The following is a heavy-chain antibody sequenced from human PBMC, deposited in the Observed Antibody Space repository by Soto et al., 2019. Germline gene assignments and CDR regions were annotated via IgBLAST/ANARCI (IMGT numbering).Heavy chain of an antibody. D-gene: IGHD6-19*01. Sequence: PGESLKISCKGSGYSFTSYWISWVRQMPGKGLEWMGRIDPSDSYTNYSPSFQGHVTISADKSISTAYLQWSSLKASDTAMYYCARWRAYSSGWYDAFDIWGQGTMVTVSS. CDR2: IDPSDSYT. J-gene: IGHJ3*02. V-gene: IGHV5-10-1*01. CDR3: ARWRAYSSGWYDAFDI. CDR1: GYSFTSYW.